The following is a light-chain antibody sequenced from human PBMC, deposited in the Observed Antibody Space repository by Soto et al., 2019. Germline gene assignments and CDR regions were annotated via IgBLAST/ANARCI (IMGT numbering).Light chain of an antibody. CDR3: CSYAASRTYV. V-gene: IGLV2-23*01. CDR1: SSDVGSYNL. Sequence: QSALTQPASVSGSPGQSITISCTGTSSDVGSYNLVSWYQQHPCTAPKLMIYEGDKRPSGVSNRFSASKSGNTASLTISGLHTEDESDYYCCSYAASRTYVFGTGTKLTVL. CDR2: EGD. J-gene: IGLJ1*01.